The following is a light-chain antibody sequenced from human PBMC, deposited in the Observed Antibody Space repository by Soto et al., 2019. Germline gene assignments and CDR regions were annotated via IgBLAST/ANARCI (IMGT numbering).Light chain of an antibody. CDR1: QGISSY. J-gene: IGKJ5*01. CDR3: QQFNDYPIT. Sequence: DIQFTHSPSFLSASXGDRVTISXXASQGISSYLAWYQQKPGKAPKLLMYAASTLQRGVPSRFSGSGSGTEFTLAISSLQPEDFATYYCQQFNDYPITFGQGTRLEIK. CDR2: AAS. V-gene: IGKV1-9*01.